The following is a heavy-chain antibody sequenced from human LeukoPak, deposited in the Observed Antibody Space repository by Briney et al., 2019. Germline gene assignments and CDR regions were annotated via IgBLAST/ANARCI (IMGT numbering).Heavy chain of an antibody. V-gene: IGHV4-34*01. Sequence: PSETLSLTCAVYGGSFSGYYWSWIRQPPGKGLEWIGEINHSGSTNYNPSLKSRVTISVDTSKNQFSLELSSVTAADTAVYYCARRAVVGYVGEYYYSLDVWGKGTTVTVSS. CDR2: INHSGST. CDR3: ARRAVVGYVGEYYYSLDV. D-gene: IGHD4-23*01. CDR1: GGSFSGYY. J-gene: IGHJ6*04.